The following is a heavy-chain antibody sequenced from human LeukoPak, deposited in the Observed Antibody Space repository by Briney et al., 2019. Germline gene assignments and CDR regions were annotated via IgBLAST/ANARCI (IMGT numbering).Heavy chain of an antibody. J-gene: IGHJ5*02. V-gene: IGHV3-21*01. CDR3: ARQPIVVVPAAISWFDP. Sequence: PGGSLRLSCAASGFTFSSYSMNWVRQAPGKGLEWVSSISSSSSCIYYADSVKGRFTISRDNAKNSLYLQMNSLRAEDTAVYYCARQPIVVVPAAISWFDPWGQGTLVTVSS. CDR1: GFTFSSYS. CDR2: ISSSSSCI. D-gene: IGHD2-2*01.